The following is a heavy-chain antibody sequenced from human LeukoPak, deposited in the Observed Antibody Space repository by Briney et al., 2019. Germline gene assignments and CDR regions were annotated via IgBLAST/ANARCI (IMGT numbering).Heavy chain of an antibody. J-gene: IGHJ4*02. V-gene: IGHV3-66*01. Sequence: GGSLRLSCAASGFTVSSNYMSWVRQAPGKGLEWVSVIYSGGSTYYADSVKGRFTISRDNSKNTLYLQMNSVRAEDTAVYYCARDNAVTLDYWGQGTLVTVSS. CDR1: GFTVSSNY. CDR3: ARDNAVTLDY. CDR2: IYSGGST. D-gene: IGHD6-19*01.